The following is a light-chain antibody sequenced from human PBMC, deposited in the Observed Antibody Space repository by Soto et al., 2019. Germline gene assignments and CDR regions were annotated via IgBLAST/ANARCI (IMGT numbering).Light chain of an antibody. CDR1: SSDVGGYNY. CDR3: SSYTSSSTPYV. J-gene: IGLJ1*01. CDR2: EVS. V-gene: IGLV2-14*01. Sequence: QSALTQPASVSGSPGQSITISCTGTSSDVGGYNYVSWYQQHPGKAPKLMIYEVSNRPSGVSNRFSGSKSGNTASLTISGLQAXXEXDYYCSSYTSSSTPYVFGTGTKLTVL.